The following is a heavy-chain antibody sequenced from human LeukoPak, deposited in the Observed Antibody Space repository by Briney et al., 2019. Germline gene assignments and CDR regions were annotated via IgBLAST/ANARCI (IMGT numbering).Heavy chain of an antibody. CDR3: ARDRYCSGGSCKDYYYYYGMDV. D-gene: IGHD2-15*01. V-gene: IGHV1-18*01. J-gene: IGHJ6*02. Sequence: ASVKVSCKASGYTFTSYDINWVRQATGQGLEWMGWISAYNGNTNYAQKLQGRVTMTTDTSTSTAYMELRSLRSDDTAVYYCARDRYCSGGSCKDYYYYYGMDVWGQGTTVTVSS. CDR2: ISAYNGNT. CDR1: GYTFTSYD.